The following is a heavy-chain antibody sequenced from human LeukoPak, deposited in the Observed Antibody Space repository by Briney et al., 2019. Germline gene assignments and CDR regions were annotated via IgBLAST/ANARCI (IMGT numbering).Heavy chain of an antibody. J-gene: IGHJ4*02. Sequence: PSETLSLTCTVSGGSISSYYWSWIRQPAGKGLEWIGRIYTSGGTNYNPSLKSRVTMSVDTSKNQFSLRLSSVTAADTAVYYRARDTPGYYDSSGYYYYFDSWGQGTLVTVSS. CDR1: GGSISSYY. D-gene: IGHD3-22*01. CDR3: ARDTPGYYDSSGYYYYFDS. CDR2: IYTSGGT. V-gene: IGHV4-4*07.